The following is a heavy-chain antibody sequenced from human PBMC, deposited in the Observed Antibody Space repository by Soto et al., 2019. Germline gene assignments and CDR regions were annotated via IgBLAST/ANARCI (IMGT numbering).Heavy chain of an antibody. V-gene: IGHV3-74*01. CDR1: GFTFSSYW. CDR2: INSAGSST. J-gene: IGHJ4*02. Sequence: PGRALRLPCAASGFTFSSYWMHWGLQAPWKGLVWVSRINSAGSSTSYAASVKGRFTISRDNAKNTLYLQLTGLGAEDTAVYYCARISRYLTVTTYFDYWGQGSLVTVSS. CDR3: ARISRYLTVTTYFDY. D-gene: IGHD4-17*01.